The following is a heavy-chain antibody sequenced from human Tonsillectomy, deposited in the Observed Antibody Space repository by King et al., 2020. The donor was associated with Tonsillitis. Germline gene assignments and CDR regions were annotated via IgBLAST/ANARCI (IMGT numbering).Heavy chain of an antibody. D-gene: IGHD3-10*01. Sequence: TLKESGPTMVKPTQTLTLTCTFSGFSLSTNGVGVGGILQPPGKDLVCLAPIYWVDDKRYTPSLKRRLTITRDTSKNQVVLTMASLDPVDTATYFRATLGVTMQRRTRYDAFDIWGQGTMVTVSS. J-gene: IGHJ3*02. CDR1: GFSLSTNGVG. V-gene: IGHV2-5*02. CDR2: IYWVDDK. CDR3: ATLGVTMQRRTRYDAFDI.